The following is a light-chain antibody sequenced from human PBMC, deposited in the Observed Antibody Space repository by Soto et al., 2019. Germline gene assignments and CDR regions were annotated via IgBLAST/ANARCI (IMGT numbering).Light chain of an antibody. V-gene: IGKV1-17*03. CDR2: DAS. CDR1: QGISNH. CDR3: LQHNNFPLT. J-gene: IGKJ5*01. Sequence: DIQMTQSPSAMSASVGDRVTITCRASQGISNHLVWFQQKPGEVPKRLIYDASSLQTGAPSRFSGSGSGTDFTLTNSSLQPEDFATYYCLQHNNFPLTFGQGTRLEAK.